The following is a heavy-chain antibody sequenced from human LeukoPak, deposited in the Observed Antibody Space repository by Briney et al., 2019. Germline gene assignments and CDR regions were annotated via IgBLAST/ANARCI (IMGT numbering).Heavy chain of an antibody. D-gene: IGHD3-3*01. CDR1: GGTFSSYA. CDR2: IIPIFGTA. V-gene: IGHV1-69*13. Sequence: VKVSCKASGGTFSSYAISWVRQAPGQGLEWMGGIIPIFGTANYAQKFQGRVTITADESTSTAYMELSSLRSEDTAVYYCAREGPSGLWSGYFDFDYWGQGTLVTVSS. CDR3: AREGPSGLWSGYFDFDY. J-gene: IGHJ4*02.